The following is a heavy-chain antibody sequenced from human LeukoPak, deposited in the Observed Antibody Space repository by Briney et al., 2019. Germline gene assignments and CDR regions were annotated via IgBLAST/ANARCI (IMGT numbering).Heavy chain of an antibody. V-gene: IGHV4-61*02. D-gene: IGHD1-26*01. CDR1: GGSISSGSDY. CDR3: ARESLGPPYYFDY. Sequence: PSQTLSLTCNVSGGSISSGSDYWSWIRQPAGKGLEWIGRIYTSGSTKYNPSLKSRVTISVDTSKNQFSLKLTSVTAADTAVYYCARESLGPPYYFDYWGQGTLVTVSS. J-gene: IGHJ4*02. CDR2: IYTSGST.